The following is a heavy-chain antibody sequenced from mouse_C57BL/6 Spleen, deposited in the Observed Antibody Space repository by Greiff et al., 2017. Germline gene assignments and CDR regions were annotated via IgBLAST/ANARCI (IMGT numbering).Heavy chain of an antibody. CDR1: GFSLTSYG. V-gene: IGHV2-5*01. CDR2: IWRGGST. Sequence: QVQLKESGPGLVQPSQSLSITCTVSGFSLTSYGVHWVRQSPGKGLEWLGVIWRGGSTDYNAAFMSSLSITKDNSKSQVCFKKNRLQADDTAIYYCAKRSYYGNPYYAMDYWGQGTSVTVSS. J-gene: IGHJ4*01. CDR3: AKRSYYGNPYYAMDY. D-gene: IGHD2-10*01.